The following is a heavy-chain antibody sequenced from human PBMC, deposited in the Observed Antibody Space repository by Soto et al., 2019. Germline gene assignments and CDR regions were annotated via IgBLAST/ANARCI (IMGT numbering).Heavy chain of an antibody. CDR1: GFTFSSYA. CDR2: INIDGSDT. J-gene: IGHJ4*02. D-gene: IGHD6-13*01. Sequence: GGSLRLSCAASGFTFSSYAMSWVRQAPGMGLVWVSHINIDGSDTTYADSVRGRFTISRDNAKNTLYLQMNSLRAEDTAVYYSARPRIAAAGTRPYDYWGQGTLVTVSS. V-gene: IGHV3-74*01. CDR3: ARPRIAAAGTRPYDY.